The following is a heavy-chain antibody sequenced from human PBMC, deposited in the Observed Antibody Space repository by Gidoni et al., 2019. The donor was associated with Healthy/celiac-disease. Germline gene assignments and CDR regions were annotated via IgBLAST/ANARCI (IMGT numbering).Heavy chain of an antibody. D-gene: IGHD3-22*01. CDR2: IYTSGST. CDR3: ARESYYYDSSGYYETYYFDY. CDR1: GGSISSGSYY. V-gene: IGHV4-61*02. Sequence: QVQLQESGPGLVKPSQTLSLTCTVSGGSISSGSYYWSWIRQPAGKGLEWIGRIYTSGSTHYNPSLKSRVTISVDTSKNQFSLKLSSVTAADTAVYYCARESYYYDSSGYYETYYFDYWGQGTLVTVSS. J-gene: IGHJ4*02.